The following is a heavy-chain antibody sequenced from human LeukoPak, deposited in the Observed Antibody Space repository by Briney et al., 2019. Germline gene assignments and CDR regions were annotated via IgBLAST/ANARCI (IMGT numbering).Heavy chain of an antibody. Sequence: SETLSLTCTVSGYSISSGYYWGWIRQPPGKGLEWIGSIYHSGSTYYNPSLKSRVTISVDTSKNQFSLKLSSVTAADTAVYYCARESRRYYFDYWGQGTLVTVSS. CDR1: GYSISSGYY. CDR3: ARESRRYYFDY. CDR2: IYHSGST. J-gene: IGHJ4*02. V-gene: IGHV4-38-2*02.